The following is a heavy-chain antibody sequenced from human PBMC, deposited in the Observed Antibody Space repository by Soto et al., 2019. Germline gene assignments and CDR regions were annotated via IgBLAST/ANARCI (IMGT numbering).Heavy chain of an antibody. CDR2: IKEDGSEK. J-gene: IGHJ6*02. Sequence: GGSLRLSCAASGFTFSTDWMSWVRQAAGKGLEWVANIKEDGSEKYYVDSVEGRFTISRDNAKNSLYLQMTSLRAEDTALYYCARGWGYFDSSGFPYLYAMDVWGQGTTVTVSS. V-gene: IGHV3-7*01. CDR1: GFTFSTDW. CDR3: ARGWGYFDSSGFPYLYAMDV. D-gene: IGHD3-22*01.